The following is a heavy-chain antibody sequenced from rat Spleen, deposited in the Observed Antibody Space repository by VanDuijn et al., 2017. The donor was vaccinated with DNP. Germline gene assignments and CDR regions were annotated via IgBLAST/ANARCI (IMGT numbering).Heavy chain of an antibody. V-gene: IGHV5-22*01. Sequence: EVQLVESGGGLVQPGRSLKLSCAVSGFTFSDYYMAWVRQAPTKGLEWVAYIGSDGYAPYYGDSVKGRFTISRDNAKSTLYLQMNSLRSEDMATYYCIRWNSGHFDYWGQGVMVPVSS. D-gene: IGHD4-3*01. CDR1: GFTFSDYY. CDR2: IGSDGYAP. J-gene: IGHJ2*01. CDR3: IRWNSGHFDY.